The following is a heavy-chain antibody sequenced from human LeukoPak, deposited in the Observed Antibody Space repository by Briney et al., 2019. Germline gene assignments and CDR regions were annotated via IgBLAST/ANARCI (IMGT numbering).Heavy chain of an antibody. CDR2: ISYDGSNK. Sequence: GRSLRLSCAASGFTFSSYGMYWVRQAPGKGLEWVAVISYDGSNKYYADSVKGRFSISRDNSKNTLYLQMNSLRPEDTAVFYCAKGGGGSYLRFDYWGQGTLVTVSS. CDR1: GFTFSSYG. CDR3: AKGGGGSYLRFDY. D-gene: IGHD1-26*01. V-gene: IGHV3-30*18. J-gene: IGHJ4*02.